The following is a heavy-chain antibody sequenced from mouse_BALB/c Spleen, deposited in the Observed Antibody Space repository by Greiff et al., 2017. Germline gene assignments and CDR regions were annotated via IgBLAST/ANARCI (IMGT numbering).Heavy chain of an antibody. D-gene: IGHD1-2*01. CDR2: INPSNGRT. V-gene: IGHV1S81*02. CDR3: ASSYGSDFDY. CDR1: GYTFTSYW. J-gene: IGHJ2*01. Sequence: VQLKQPGAELVKPGASVKLSCKASGYTFTSYWMHWVKQRPGQGLEWIGEINPSNGRTNYNEKFKSKATLTVDKSSSTAYMQLSSLTSEDSAVYYCASSYGSDFDYWGQGTTLTVSS.